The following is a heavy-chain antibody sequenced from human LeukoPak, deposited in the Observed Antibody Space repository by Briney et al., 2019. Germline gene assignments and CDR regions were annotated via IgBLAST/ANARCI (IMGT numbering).Heavy chain of an antibody. CDR2: IYYSGST. J-gene: IGHJ4*02. Sequence: SETLSLTCTVSGGSISSCYWSWIRQPPGKGLEWIGYIYYSGSTNYNPSLKSRVTISVDTSKNQFSLKLSSVTAADTAVYYCARARYDYVWGSYHRGFDYWGQGTLVTVSS. CDR1: GGSISSCY. D-gene: IGHD3-16*01. CDR3: ARARYDYVWGSYHRGFDY. V-gene: IGHV4-59*12.